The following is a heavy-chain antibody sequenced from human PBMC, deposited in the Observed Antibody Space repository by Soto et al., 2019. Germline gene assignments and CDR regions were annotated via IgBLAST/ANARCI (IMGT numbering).Heavy chain of an antibody. CDR1: GFMFDEYG. CDR2: IDWNSVSR. V-gene: IGHV3-9*01. Sequence: EVQLVESGGGLVQPGRSLRLSCEASGFMFDEYGMHWVRQAPGKGLEWVAGIDWNSVSRGYADSVKGRFTISRDNAKNSLYLQMDSLRPEDSGLYFCARARGWWSDYFEDWGQGTPVTVSS. D-gene: IGHD3-3*01. CDR3: ARARGWWSDYFED. J-gene: IGHJ4*02.